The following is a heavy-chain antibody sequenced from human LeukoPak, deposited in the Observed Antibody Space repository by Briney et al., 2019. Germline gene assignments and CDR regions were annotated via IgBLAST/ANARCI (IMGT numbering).Heavy chain of an antibody. CDR2: IYYSGST. J-gene: IGHJ6*03. CDR1: GGSFSGYY. Sequence: SSETLSLTCAVYGGSFSGYYWGWIRQPPGKGLEWIGSIYYSGSTYYSPSLKSRVTISVDTSKNQFSLKLSSVTAADTAVYYCARALTTVRGPSAMDVWGKGTTVTISS. CDR3: ARALTTVRGPSAMDV. D-gene: IGHD3-10*01. V-gene: IGHV4-34*01.